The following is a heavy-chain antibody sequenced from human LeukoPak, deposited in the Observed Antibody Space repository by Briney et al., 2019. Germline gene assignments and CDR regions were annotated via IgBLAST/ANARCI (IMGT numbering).Heavy chain of an antibody. V-gene: IGHV1-3*01. CDR1: GYTFTSYA. J-gene: IGHJ4*02. CDR2: INFGNGNT. D-gene: IGHD1-26*01. CDR3: ARLGGGPYSGSPFDY. Sequence: ASVKVSCKTSGYTFTSYAMHWVRQAPGQRHEWMGWINFGNGNTKYSQKFQDRVTITRDTPASTAYMALSSLTSDDTAVYYCARLGGGPYSGSPFDYWGQGTLVTVSS.